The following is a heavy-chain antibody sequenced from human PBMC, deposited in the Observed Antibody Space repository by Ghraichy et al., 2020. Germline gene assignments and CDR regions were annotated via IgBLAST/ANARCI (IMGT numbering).Heavy chain of an antibody. CDR2: ISGSGGST. CDR3: AKVVLSITMIVGCFDY. J-gene: IGHJ4*02. CDR1: GFTFSSYA. Sequence: GGSLRLSCAASGFTFSSYAMSWVRQAPGKGLEWVSAISGSGGSTYYADSVKGRFTISRDNSKNTLYLQMNSLRAEDTAVYYCAKVVLSITMIVGCFDYWGQGTLVTVSS. V-gene: IGHV3-23*01. D-gene: IGHD3-22*01.